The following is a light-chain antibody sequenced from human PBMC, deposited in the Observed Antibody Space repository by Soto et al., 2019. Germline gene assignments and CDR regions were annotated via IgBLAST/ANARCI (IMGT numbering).Light chain of an antibody. CDR3: QQYNSYPMT. V-gene: IGKV1-16*01. CDR2: GSY. Sequence: IQMTQSPSSLSASIGDRVTITCRASQAINTLLAWFQQRPGQAPKSLIYGSYTLHSGVSPRFSGGGSGTEFTLTSRSLQPEDFATYFCQQYNSYPMTFGQGTRL. CDR1: QAINTL. J-gene: IGKJ5*01.